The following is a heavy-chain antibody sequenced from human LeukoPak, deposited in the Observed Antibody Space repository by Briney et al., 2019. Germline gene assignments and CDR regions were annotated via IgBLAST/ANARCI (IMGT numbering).Heavy chain of an antibody. CDR3: ARGFTYYDILTGYDYYFDY. CDR2: IYYSGST. CDR1: GGSISSGGYY. V-gene: IGHV4-31*03. Sequence: SETLSLTCTVSGGSISSGGYYWSWIRQHPGKGLEWIGYIYYSGSTYYNPSLKSRVTISVDTSKNQFSLKLSSVTAADTAVYYCARGFTYYDILTGYDYYFDYWGQGTLVTVSS. D-gene: IGHD3-9*01. J-gene: IGHJ4*02.